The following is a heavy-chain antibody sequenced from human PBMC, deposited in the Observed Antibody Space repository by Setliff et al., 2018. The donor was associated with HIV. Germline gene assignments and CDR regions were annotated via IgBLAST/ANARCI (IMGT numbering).Heavy chain of an antibody. D-gene: IGHD6-13*01. CDR1: GGSINRGTYY. Sequence: SETLSLTCSVSGGSINRGTYYWTWIRQPPGKGLEWIGYIHHSGGTQYNPSLMSRLTMSVDSSKNQFSLSLSSVTAADTAVYYCARLPDINSWPFDYWARGTLVTVSS. V-gene: IGHV4-61*01. CDR3: ARLPDINSWPFDY. CDR2: IHHSGGT. J-gene: IGHJ4*02.